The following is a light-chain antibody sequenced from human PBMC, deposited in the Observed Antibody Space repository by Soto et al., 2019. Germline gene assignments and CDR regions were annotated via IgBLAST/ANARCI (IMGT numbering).Light chain of an antibody. CDR2: KAS. Sequence: DIQMTQSPSSLSASVGDRVTITCXASQNINNYLNWYQQKPGKAPKLLIYKASSLESGVPSRFSGSGSGTEFTLTISSLQPDDSATYYCQHYSLYSPWTFGQGTKVDIK. J-gene: IGKJ1*01. V-gene: IGKV1-5*03. CDR3: QHYSLYSPWT. CDR1: QNINNY.